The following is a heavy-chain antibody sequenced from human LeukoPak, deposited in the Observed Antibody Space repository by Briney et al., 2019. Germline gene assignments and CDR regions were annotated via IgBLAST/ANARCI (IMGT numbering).Heavy chain of an antibody. CDR1: GYSISSGYY. Sequence: PSETLSLTCAVSGYSISSGYYWGWIRQPPGKGLEWIGSIYHSGSTYYNPSLKSRVTISVDTSKNQFSLKLSSVTAADTAVYYCARRLYIAAAGIPPPFFDYWGQGTLVTVSS. CDR3: ARRLYIAAAGIPPPFFDY. D-gene: IGHD6-13*01. CDR2: IYHSGST. J-gene: IGHJ4*02. V-gene: IGHV4-38-2*01.